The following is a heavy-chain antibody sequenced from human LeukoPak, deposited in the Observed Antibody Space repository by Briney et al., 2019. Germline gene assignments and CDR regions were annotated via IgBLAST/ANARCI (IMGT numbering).Heavy chain of an antibody. J-gene: IGHJ6*02. CDR2: ISYDGSNK. Sequence: GRSLRLSCAASGFTFSSYGMHWVRQAPGKGLEWVAVISYDGSNKYYADSVKGRFTISRDDSKNTLYLQMNSLRAEDTAVYYCALLATKVVVVAGYYYGMDVWGQGTTVTVSS. CDR3: ALLATKVVVVAGYYYGMDV. V-gene: IGHV3-30*03. CDR1: GFTFSSYG. D-gene: IGHD2-15*01.